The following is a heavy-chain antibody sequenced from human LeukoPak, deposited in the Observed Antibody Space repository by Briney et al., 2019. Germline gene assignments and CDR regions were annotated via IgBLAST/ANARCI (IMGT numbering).Heavy chain of an antibody. Sequence: SETLSLTCTVSGGPISSNSYYWGWLRQPPGKGLEWIGSTYYRGSTYFNPSLRSRVTISVDTSKNQFSLNLSSVTAADTAMYYCVRHSNGNYLAYWGQGALVSVSS. D-gene: IGHD2/OR15-2a*01. V-gene: IGHV4-39*01. CDR1: GGPISSNSYY. CDR2: TYYRGST. CDR3: VRHSNGNYLAY. J-gene: IGHJ4*02.